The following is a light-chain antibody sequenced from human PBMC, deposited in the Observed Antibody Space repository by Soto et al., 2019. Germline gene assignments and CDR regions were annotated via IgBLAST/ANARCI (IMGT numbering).Light chain of an antibody. Sequence: EIVLTQSPGTLSLSPGERATLSCRASQSVSSSYLAWYQQKPGQAPRLLIYGASSRATGIPDRFSGSGSGTDXXLXXXXLEPXDFAXXXXQQYGSSPVTFGQGTRLEIK. CDR2: GAS. CDR1: QSVSSSY. V-gene: IGKV3-20*01. J-gene: IGKJ5*01. CDR3: QQYGSSPVT.